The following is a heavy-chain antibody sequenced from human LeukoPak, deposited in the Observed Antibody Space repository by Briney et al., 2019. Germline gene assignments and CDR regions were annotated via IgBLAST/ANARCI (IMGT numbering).Heavy chain of an antibody. J-gene: IGHJ3*02. D-gene: IGHD6-19*01. Sequence: GASVKVSCKASGYTFTGYYMHWVRQAPGQGLEWMGWINPNSGGTNYAQKFQGRVTMTRDTSISTAYMELSRLRSDDTAVYYCARGISGWYGAFDIWGQGTMVTVSS. CDR3: ARGISGWYGAFDI. CDR1: GYTFTGYY. V-gene: IGHV1-2*02. CDR2: INPNSGGT.